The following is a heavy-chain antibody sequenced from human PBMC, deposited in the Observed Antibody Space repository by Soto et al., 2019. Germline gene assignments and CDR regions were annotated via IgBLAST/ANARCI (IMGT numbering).Heavy chain of an antibody. V-gene: IGHV3-7*01. D-gene: IGHD3-10*01. CDR3: ARIEIVSGGYKDYYYMDV. J-gene: IGHJ6*03. Sequence: EVQLVESGGGLVQPGGSLRLSCVASGFTLSSYWMSWVRQAPGKGLEWVGNIKKDGSEGYYVDSVKGRFNMSRDNDKNSLYLQMNNPRAEDTAVYYCARIEIVSGGYKDYYYMDVWGKGTTVTVSS. CDR2: IKKDGSEG. CDR1: GFTLSSYW.